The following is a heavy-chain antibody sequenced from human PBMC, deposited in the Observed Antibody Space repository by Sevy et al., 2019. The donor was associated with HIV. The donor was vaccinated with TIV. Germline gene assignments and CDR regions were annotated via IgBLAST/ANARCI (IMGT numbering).Heavy chain of an antibody. V-gene: IGHV3-11*06. CDR3: ARSSTYDYVWGSPCDY. Sequence: GSLRLSCAASGFTFSDYYMSWIRQAPGKGLEWVSYISSSSSYTNYADSVKGRFTISRDNAKNSLYLQMNSLRAEDTAVYYCARSSTYDYVWGSPCDYWGQGTLVTVSS. J-gene: IGHJ4*02. CDR2: ISSSSSYT. CDR1: GFTFSDYY. D-gene: IGHD3-16*01.